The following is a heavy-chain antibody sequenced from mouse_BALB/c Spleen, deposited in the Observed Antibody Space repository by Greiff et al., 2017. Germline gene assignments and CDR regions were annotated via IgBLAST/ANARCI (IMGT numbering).Heavy chain of an antibody. D-gene: IGHD1-2*01. Sequence: QVQLKESGAELVKPGASVKLSCKASGYTFTSYYMYWVKQRPGQGLEWIGEINPSNGGTNFNEKFKSKATLTVDKSSSTAYMQLSSLTSEDSAVYYCTRSSLLRLRGYAMDYWGQGTSVTVSS. CDR3: TRSSLLRLRGYAMDY. V-gene: IGHV1S81*02. CDR1: GYTFTSYY. CDR2: INPSNGGT. J-gene: IGHJ4*01.